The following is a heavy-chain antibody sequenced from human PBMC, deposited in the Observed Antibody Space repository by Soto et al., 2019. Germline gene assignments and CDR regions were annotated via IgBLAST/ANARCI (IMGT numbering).Heavy chain of an antibody. Sequence: SETLSLACAVCGGSFSGYYWSWFRQPPGKGLEWVGEINHSGSTNYNPSLKSRVTISVDTSKNQFSLKLSSVTAADTAVYDCASFPSTTARPVGIRHRFAPLGQGPLVT. CDR3: ASFPSTTARPVGIRHRFAP. J-gene: IGHJ5*02. V-gene: IGHV4-34*01. D-gene: IGHD6-6*01. CDR1: GGSFSGYY. CDR2: INHSGST.